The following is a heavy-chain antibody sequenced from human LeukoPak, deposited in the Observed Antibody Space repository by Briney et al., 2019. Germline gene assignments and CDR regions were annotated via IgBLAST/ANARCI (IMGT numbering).Heavy chain of an antibody. CDR2: INHSGST. Sequence: SETLSLTCAVYGGSFSGYYWSWIRQPPGKGLEWIGEINHSGSTNFNPSLKSRVTISVDTSKNQFSLKLSSVTAADTAVYYCARGYYYMDVWGKGTTVTVSS. V-gene: IGHV4-34*01. CDR1: GGSFSGYY. CDR3: ARGYYYMDV. J-gene: IGHJ6*03.